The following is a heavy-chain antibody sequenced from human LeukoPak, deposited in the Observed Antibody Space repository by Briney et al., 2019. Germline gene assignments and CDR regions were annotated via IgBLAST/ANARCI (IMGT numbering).Heavy chain of an antibody. V-gene: IGHV3-30-3*01. J-gene: IGHJ6*02. D-gene: IGHD6-13*01. CDR1: GFTFSSYA. CDR2: ISYHGSNK. CDR3: ARSIAAAGIDYYYYGMDV. Sequence: GGSLRLSCAASGFTFSSYAMHWVRQAPGKGLEWVAVISYHGSNKYYADSVKGRFTISRDNSKNTLYLQMNSLRAEDTAVYYCARSIAAAGIDYYYYGMDVWGQGTTVTVSS.